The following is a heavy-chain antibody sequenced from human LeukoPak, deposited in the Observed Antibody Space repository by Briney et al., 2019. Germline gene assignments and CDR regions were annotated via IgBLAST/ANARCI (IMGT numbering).Heavy chain of an antibody. D-gene: IGHD2-8*01. CDR1: GFTFSDYY. J-gene: IGHJ6*02. CDR3: ARAGPRYCTNGVCYTYYGMDV. CDR2: ISSSGSTI. Sequence: GGSLRPSCAASGFTFSDYYMSWIRQAPGKGLEWVSYISSSGSTIYYADSVKGRFTISRDNAKNSLYLQMNSLRAEDTAVYYCARAGPRYCTNGVCYTYYGMDVWGQGTTVTVSS. V-gene: IGHV3-11*01.